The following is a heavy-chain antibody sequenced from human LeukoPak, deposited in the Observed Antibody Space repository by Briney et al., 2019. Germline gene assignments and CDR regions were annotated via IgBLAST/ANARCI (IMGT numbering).Heavy chain of an antibody. Sequence: PGRSLRLSCAASGFTFSYYGMHWVRQAPGKGLEWVAVISYDGSNKYYADSVKGRFTISRDNSKNTLYLQMNSLRAEDTAVYYCARDPLGAIRHYSGSGFDYWGQGTLVTVSS. D-gene: IGHD3-10*01. CDR1: GFTFSYYG. J-gene: IGHJ4*02. CDR2: ISYDGSNK. V-gene: IGHV3-30*03. CDR3: ARDPLGAIRHYSGSGFDY.